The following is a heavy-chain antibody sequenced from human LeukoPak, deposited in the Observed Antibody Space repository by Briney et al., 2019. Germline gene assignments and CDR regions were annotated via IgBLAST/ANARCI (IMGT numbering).Heavy chain of an antibody. CDR3: AKSVFHIMTDYYFGMDV. J-gene: IGHJ6*02. D-gene: IGHD3-9*01. Sequence: GGSLRLSCAASGFTFSSYAMSWVRQAPGKGLEWVSTVSSGDGSTYYADSVKGRFTISRDNSQHTLYLQVSSLRAEDTAVYFCAKSVFHIMTDYYFGMDVWGQGTTVTVS. V-gene: IGHV3-23*01. CDR2: VSSGDGST. CDR1: GFTFSSYA.